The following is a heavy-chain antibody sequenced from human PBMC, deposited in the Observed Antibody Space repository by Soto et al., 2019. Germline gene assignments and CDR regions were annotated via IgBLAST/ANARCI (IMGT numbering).Heavy chain of an antibody. V-gene: IGHV3-9*01. CDR3: AKDRVGDYYYGMDV. J-gene: IGHJ6*02. D-gene: IGHD3-16*01. CDR2: ISWNSGSI. CDR1: GFTFDDYA. Sequence: DVQLVESGGGLVQPGRSLRLSCAASGFTFDDYAMHWVRQAPGKGLEWVSGISWNSGSIGYADSVKGRFTISRDNAKNSLYLQMNSLRAEDTALYYCAKDRVGDYYYGMDVWGQGTTVTVSS.